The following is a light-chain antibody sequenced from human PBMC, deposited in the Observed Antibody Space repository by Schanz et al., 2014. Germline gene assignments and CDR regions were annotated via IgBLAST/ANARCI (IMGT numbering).Light chain of an antibody. CDR1: SSNIGRNT. CDR3: AAWDDSLGVV. V-gene: IGLV1-44*01. J-gene: IGLJ2*01. CDR2: TNN. Sequence: QSVLTQPPSASGTPGQRVTISCSGSSSNIGRNTVNWYQRLPGTAPKLLIYTNNQRPSGVPDRFSASKSGTSASLAITGLQSEDEADYYCAAWDDSLGVVFGGGTKLTVL.